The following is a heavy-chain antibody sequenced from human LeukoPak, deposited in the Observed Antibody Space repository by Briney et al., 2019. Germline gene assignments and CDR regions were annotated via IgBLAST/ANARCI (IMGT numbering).Heavy chain of an antibody. D-gene: IGHD1-14*01. Sequence: GGSLRLSCAASGFTFSSYGMHWVRQAPGKGLEWVSYISSSGRTMYYADSVQGRFTISRDNAKNSLYLQMNSLRAEDTAVYYCAKHRRSGYGMDVWGQGTTVTVSS. CDR3: AKHRRSGYGMDV. J-gene: IGHJ6*02. CDR2: ISSSGRTM. CDR1: GFTFSSYG. V-gene: IGHV3-48*04.